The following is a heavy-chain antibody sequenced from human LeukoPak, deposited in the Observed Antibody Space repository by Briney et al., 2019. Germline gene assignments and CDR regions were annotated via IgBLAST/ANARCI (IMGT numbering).Heavy chain of an antibody. CDR1: DGSTVSFY. D-gene: IGHD4-11*01. Sequence: PETLSHTRTVADGSTVSFYWSCIRKHPEKGLEWIGYIYTSGSTNYNPSLKSRVTISVDTSKNQFSLKMSSVTAADTAVYYCARRGMTTVTTGSYYYYYIDVWGKGTTVTVSS. V-gene: IGHV4-4*09. J-gene: IGHJ6*03. CDR3: ARRGMTTVTTGSYYYYYIDV. CDR2: IYTSGST.